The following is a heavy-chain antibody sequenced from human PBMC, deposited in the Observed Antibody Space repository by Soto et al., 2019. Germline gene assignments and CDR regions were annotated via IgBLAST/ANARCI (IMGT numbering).Heavy chain of an antibody. Sequence: DVQVVESGGTLVQPGGSLRLSCAASGFSVSISYMSWVRQAPGKGLEWVSIIYSGGDTYYADSVKGRFTLSRDNLKNTMYLQMSSLRAEDTATYYCAKRKYCSSTTCFEYWGQGTLVTVSS. J-gene: IGHJ4*02. V-gene: IGHV3-66*01. CDR2: IYSGGDT. CDR1: GFSVSISY. D-gene: IGHD2-2*01. CDR3: AKRKYCSSTTCFEY.